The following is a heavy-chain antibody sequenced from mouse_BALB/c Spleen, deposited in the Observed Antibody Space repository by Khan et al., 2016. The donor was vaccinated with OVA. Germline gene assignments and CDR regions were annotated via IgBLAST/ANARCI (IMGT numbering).Heavy chain of an antibody. CDR3: ERGNYYGYALDY. J-gene: IGHJ4*01. V-gene: IGHV3-2*02. D-gene: IGHD1-1*01. CDR2: ISYSGST. CDR1: GYSITSNYA. Sequence: VQLKESGPGLVKPSQSLSLTCTVTGYSITSNYAWNWIRQFPGNKLEWMGYISYSGSTNYNPSLKSRIYITRDTSKNQFFMQLNSVTTEDTATYYCERGNYYGYALDYWGQGTSITVSS.